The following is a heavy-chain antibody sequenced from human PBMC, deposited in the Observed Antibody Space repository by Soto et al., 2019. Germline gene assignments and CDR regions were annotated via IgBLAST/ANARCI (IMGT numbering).Heavy chain of an antibody. D-gene: IGHD2-15*01. CDR3: ARCSRNSCYSYGVDV. V-gene: IGHV3-48*02. Sequence: GGSLRLSCAASGFTFSNCGMNWVRQTPGKGLEWVSYISDSGATKHYADSVKGRFTISRDNGKDSLYLQMNSLRDEDTAVYFCARCSRNSCYSYGVDVWGQGATVTVSS. J-gene: IGHJ6*02. CDR1: GFTFSNCG. CDR2: ISDSGATK.